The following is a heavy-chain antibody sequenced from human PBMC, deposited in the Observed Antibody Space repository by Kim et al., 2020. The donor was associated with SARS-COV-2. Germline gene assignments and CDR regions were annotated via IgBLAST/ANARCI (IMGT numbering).Heavy chain of an antibody. J-gene: IGHJ4*02. CDR3: ARDRKVDYYFDY. CDR1: GYNFITYG. V-gene: IGHV1-3*01. Sequence: ASVKVSCKASGYNFITYGIHWVRQAPGQRLEWMGWISVGNGNTKYSERFQGRVTITRDTSASMAYMDLSSLTSEGTAVYYCARDRKVDYYFDYWGQGTLV. CDR2: ISVGNGNT.